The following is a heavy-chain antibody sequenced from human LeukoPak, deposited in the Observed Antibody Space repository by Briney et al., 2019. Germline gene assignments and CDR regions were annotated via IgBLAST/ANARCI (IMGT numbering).Heavy chain of an antibody. Sequence: GGSLRLSCAASGLTFSDYYMSWIRQAPGKGLEWVSYISSSGSTIYYADSVKGRFTISRDNAKNSLYLQMNSLRAEDTAVYYCARVPPHYYDSSGLDYWGQGTLVTVSS. CDR1: GLTFSDYY. J-gene: IGHJ4*02. V-gene: IGHV3-11*01. D-gene: IGHD3-22*01. CDR3: ARVPPHYYDSSGLDY. CDR2: ISSSGSTI.